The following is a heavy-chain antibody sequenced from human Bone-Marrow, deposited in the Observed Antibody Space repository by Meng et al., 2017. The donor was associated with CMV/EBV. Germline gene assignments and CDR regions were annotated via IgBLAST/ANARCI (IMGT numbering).Heavy chain of an antibody. V-gene: IGHV3-23*01. Sequence: LSLFCVASGLTFDPYQMRWVRQAPGRGLEWVSTITANGDTAFYADSVRGRFTISRDNTKSTLSLQMDSLRVEDTAIYYCADPPNVGFWGQGTLVTVSS. J-gene: IGHJ4*02. CDR2: ITANGDTA. CDR3: ADPPNVGF. D-gene: IGHD1-26*01. CDR1: GLTFDPYQ.